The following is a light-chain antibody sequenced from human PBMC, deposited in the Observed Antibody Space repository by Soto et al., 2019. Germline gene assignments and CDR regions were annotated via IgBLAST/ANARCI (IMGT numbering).Light chain of an antibody. J-gene: IGKJ2*02. CDR3: QQYGSSPRT. CDR2: GAT. CDR1: QSITSNY. Sequence: ETVLTQSPGTLSLSPGERATLSCRASQSITSNYLAWYQLKPGQAPRLLVYGATNRATGIPDTFRGSGSGTDFTLTISDLEPEDFAVYYCQQYGSSPRTFGQGTSWSSN. V-gene: IGKV3-20*01.